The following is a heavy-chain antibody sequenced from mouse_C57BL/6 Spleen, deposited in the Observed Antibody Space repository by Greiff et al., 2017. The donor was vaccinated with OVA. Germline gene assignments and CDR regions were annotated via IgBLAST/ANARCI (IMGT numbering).Heavy chain of an antibody. Sequence: QVQLQQPGAELVKPGASVKLSCKASGYTFTSYWMQWVKQRPGQGLEWIGEIDPSDSYTNYNQKFKGKATLTVDTSSSTAYMQLSSLTSEDSAVYYCASYHSGKDFDYWGQVTTLTVSS. D-gene: IGHD2-12*01. J-gene: IGHJ2*01. CDR3: ASYHSGKDFDY. CDR2: IDPSDSYT. V-gene: IGHV1-50*01. CDR1: GYTFTSYW.